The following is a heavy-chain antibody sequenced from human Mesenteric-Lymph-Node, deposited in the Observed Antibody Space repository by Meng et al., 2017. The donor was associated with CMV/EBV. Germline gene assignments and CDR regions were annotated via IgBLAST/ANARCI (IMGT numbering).Heavy chain of an antibody. J-gene: IGHJ4*02. V-gene: IGHV3-74*01. CDR2: INSDGSST. CDR3: ARDDGPGSPFDY. CDR1: GFTFSSYW. D-gene: IGHD3-10*01. Sequence: GESLKISCAASGFTFSSYWMHWVRQAPGKGLVWVSRINSDGSSTSYADSVKGRFTISRDNAKSTLNLHMSSLRGDDTGVYYCARDDGPGSPFDYWGQGTEVTVSS.